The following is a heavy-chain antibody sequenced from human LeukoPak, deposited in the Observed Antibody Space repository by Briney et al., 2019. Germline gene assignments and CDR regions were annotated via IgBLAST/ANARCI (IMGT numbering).Heavy chain of an antibody. J-gene: IGHJ4*02. V-gene: IGHV4-34*01. Sequence: SETLSLTCAVYGGSFSGYYWSWIRQPPGKGLEWIGEINHSGSTNYNPSLKSRVTISVDTSKNQFSLKPSSVTAADTAVYYCARLYEGRYFDYWGQGTLVTVSS. D-gene: IGHD3-16*02. CDR2: INHSGST. CDR1: GGSFSGYY. CDR3: ARLYEGRYFDY.